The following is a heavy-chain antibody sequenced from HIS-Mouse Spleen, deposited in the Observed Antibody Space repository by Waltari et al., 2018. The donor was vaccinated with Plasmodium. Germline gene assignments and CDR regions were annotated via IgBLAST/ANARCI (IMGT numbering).Heavy chain of an antibody. J-gene: IGHJ4*02. V-gene: IGHV4-39*07. CDR3: ARDRITGTSYFDY. CDR1: GGSISSSSYY. Sequence: QLQLQESGPGLVKPSETLSLTCTVSGGSISSSSYYWGWIRQPPGKGLEWIGSIYYSGCNYYNPSLKRRVTIALDTSKNQCSLKRSSVTAADTAVYYCARDRITGTSYFDYWGQGTLVTVSS. CDR2: IYYSGCN. D-gene: IGHD1-7*01.